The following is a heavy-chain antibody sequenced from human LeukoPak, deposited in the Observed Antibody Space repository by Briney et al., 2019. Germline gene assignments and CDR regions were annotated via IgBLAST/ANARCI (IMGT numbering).Heavy chain of an antibody. V-gene: IGHV5-51*01. CDR3: ARALNDYGDYDRPLQFDY. CDR2: IYPGDSDT. J-gene: IGHJ4*02. Sequence: GESLKISCKGSGYSFTSYWIGWVRQMPGKGLDWMGIIYPGDSDTRYSPSFQGQVTISADKSTSTAYLQWSSLKASDTAMYYCARALNDYGDYDRPLQFDYWGQGTLVTVSS. CDR1: GYSFTSYW. D-gene: IGHD4-17*01.